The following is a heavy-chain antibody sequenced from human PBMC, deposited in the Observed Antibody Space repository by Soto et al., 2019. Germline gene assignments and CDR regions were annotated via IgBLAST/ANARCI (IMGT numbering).Heavy chain of an antibody. J-gene: IGHJ6*02. V-gene: IGHV2-5*02. CDR3: THISYYGSGRGGLDV. CDR1: GFSLRTSEVG. CDR2: IYWDDDK. Sequence: QITLKESVPTLVKPTQTLTLTCTFSGFSLRTSEVGVGWIRQSPGKALEWLALIYWDDDKRYRPSLKNRLTIVKDTSNNLVVLIMANMDPVDTGTYYCTHISYYGSGRGGLDVWGQGTTVTVSS. D-gene: IGHD3-10*01.